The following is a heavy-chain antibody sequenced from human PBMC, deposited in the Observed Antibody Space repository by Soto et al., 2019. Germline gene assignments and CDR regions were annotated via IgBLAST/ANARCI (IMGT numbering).Heavy chain of an antibody. Sequence: QVQLVQSGAEVKKPGASVKVSCKAYGYTFTSYDINWVRQATGQGLEWMGWMNPNSGNTGYAQKFQGRATMTRNTSISTAYMELSSLRSEDTAVYYCARRGYSSSWYYYYYYGMDVWGQGTTVTVSS. J-gene: IGHJ6*02. CDR2: MNPNSGNT. V-gene: IGHV1-8*01. D-gene: IGHD6-13*01. CDR3: ARRGYSSSWYYYYYYGMDV. CDR1: GYTFTSYD.